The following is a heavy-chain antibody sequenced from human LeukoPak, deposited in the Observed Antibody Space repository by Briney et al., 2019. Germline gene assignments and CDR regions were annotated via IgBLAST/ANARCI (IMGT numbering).Heavy chain of an antibody. CDR3: AKGAVSMIVVVITPFDY. CDR2: ISRSGGST. CDR1: EFSDVSNY. V-gene: IGHV3-23*01. J-gene: IGHJ4*02. D-gene: IGHD3-22*01. Sequence: SLRLPCSATEFSDVSNYMTWVGQAPGKGLEWVSDISRSGGSTYYADSVKGRFSISRGNSKNTLYVQMNSLRAEDAVVYYCAKGAVSMIVVVITPFDYWGQGTLVTVSS.